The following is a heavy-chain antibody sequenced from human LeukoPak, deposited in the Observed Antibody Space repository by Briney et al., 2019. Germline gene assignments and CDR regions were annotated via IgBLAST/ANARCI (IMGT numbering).Heavy chain of an antibody. CDR3: ARQWLVEENWFDP. CDR2: IYPGDSDT. D-gene: IGHD6-19*01. J-gene: IGHJ5*02. CDR1: GYSFTSYW. V-gene: IGHV5-51*01. Sequence: PGESLKISCKASGYSFTSYWIGWVRQMPGKGLELMGIIYPGDSDTRYSPSFQGQVTISADKSIGTAYLQWSSLKASDTAMYYCARQWLVEENWFDPWGQGTLVTVSS.